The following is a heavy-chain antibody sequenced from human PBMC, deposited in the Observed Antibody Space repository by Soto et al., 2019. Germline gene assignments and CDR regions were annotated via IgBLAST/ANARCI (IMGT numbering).Heavy chain of an antibody. V-gene: IGHV4-39*01. J-gene: IGHJ4*02. CDR2: IYYRGND. Sequence: QLQLQESGPGLVKPSETLSLTCSVSDDSINSDKYYWGWIRQPPGKGLEWIGSIYYRGNDYYNQSLQTRVTISLDKSTSQFSLKLNSVTAADSAVYFCARLEGLATIAYYFDFWGPGALVTVSS. D-gene: IGHD3-9*01. CDR3: ARLEGLATIAYYFDF. CDR1: DDSINSDKYY.